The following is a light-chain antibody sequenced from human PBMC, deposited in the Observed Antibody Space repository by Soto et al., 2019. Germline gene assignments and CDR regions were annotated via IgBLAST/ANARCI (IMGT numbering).Light chain of an antibody. CDR2: TTS. CDR1: QGISNW. CDR3: QQTNSFPRT. J-gene: IGKJ1*01. V-gene: IGKV1-12*01. Sequence: DIQMTQSPSSVSAFVGDRVTITCRASQGISNWLVWYQQRPGRAPRLLIHTTSNVESGVPSRFSGSRSGTDFTLTISSLQPEDFATYYCQQTNSFPRTFGQGTKVEIK.